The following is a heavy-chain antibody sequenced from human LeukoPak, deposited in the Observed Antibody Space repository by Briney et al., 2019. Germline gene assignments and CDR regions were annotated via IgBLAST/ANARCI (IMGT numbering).Heavy chain of an antibody. CDR2: ISTGGTT. CDR3: ARDPDFSGSYIDAFDI. J-gene: IGHJ3*02. Sequence: GGSLRLSCAASGFTVNSNYMSWVRQAPGKGLEWVSFISTGGTTFYADSVKGRFTMSRDNSMNTLYLQMDSLRAEDTAVYYCARDPDFSGSYIDAFDIWGHGTMVTVSS. CDR1: GFTVNSNY. V-gene: IGHV3-53*01. D-gene: IGHD1-26*01.